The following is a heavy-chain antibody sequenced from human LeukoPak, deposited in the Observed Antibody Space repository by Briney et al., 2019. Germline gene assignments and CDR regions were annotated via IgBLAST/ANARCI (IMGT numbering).Heavy chain of an antibody. CDR2: ISGSGVST. D-gene: IGHD6-19*01. J-gene: IGHJ1*01. CDR1: GFTFSIYA. V-gene: IGHV3-23*01. Sequence: PGGSLRLSCAASGFTFSIYAVSWVRQAPGKGLEWVSAISGSGVSTYYADSVKGRFTISRDNSKNTLYLQMNSLRAEDTAVYYCAKLRIAVAQEYFQHWGQGTLVTVSS. CDR3: AKLRIAVAQEYFQH.